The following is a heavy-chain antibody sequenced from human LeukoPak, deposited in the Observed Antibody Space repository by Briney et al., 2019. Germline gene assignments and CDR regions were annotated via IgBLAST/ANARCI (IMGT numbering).Heavy chain of an antibody. CDR2: IISNGGST. D-gene: IGHD5-18*01. CDR1: AFTFTSYA. V-gene: IGHV3-64*01. CDR3: ARDSGSYGYSLFDY. Sequence: PGGSMRLSSAPSAFTFTSYAMHWVRQAPGEGLEYVSAIISNGGSTYYTNSVKGRFTISRDNSKNTLYLQMGSLRAEDMAVYYCARDSGSYGYSLFDYWGQGTLVTVSS. J-gene: IGHJ4*02.